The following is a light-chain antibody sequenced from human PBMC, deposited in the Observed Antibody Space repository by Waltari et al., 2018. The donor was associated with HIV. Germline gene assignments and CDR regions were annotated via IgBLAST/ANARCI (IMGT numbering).Light chain of an antibody. CDR2: EVS. CDR1: SSDIGGYNY. CDR3: SSYTSSNTLV. Sequence: QSALTQPASVSGSPGQSITISCTGTSSDIGGYNYVSWYQQHPDRAPKLIIYEVSNRPSGVSKRFSGSKSGNPASLTISGLQADDEADYYCSSYTSSNTLVFGGGTRLTVL. V-gene: IGLV2-14*01. J-gene: IGLJ3*02.